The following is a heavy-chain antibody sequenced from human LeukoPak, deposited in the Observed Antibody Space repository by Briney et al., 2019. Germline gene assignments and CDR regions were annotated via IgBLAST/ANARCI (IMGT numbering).Heavy chain of an antibody. Sequence: PSETLSLTCTVSGGSFSSTHNYWGWIRQPPGKGLEWIGSIYYSGSTYYNPSLKSRVTISVDKSKTQFSLKLSSVTAADTAVYYCARLSLKVLEWSPTKGKETHYFDYWGQGTLVTVSS. CDR2: IYYSGST. D-gene: IGHD3-3*01. V-gene: IGHV4-39*07. J-gene: IGHJ4*02. CDR1: GGSFSSTHNY. CDR3: ARLSLKVLEWSPTKGKETHYFDY.